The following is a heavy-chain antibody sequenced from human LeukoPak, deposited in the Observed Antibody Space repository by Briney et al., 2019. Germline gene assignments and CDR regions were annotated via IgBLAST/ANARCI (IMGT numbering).Heavy chain of an antibody. Sequence: ASVKVSCRASGYTFSGHYMHWVRQAPGQGLEWMGIINPSGGSTSYAQKFQGRVTMTRDTSTSTVYMELSSLKSEDTAVYYCARTRPYYDSSGYCCGGAFDIWGQGTMVTVSS. J-gene: IGHJ3*02. CDR1: GYTFSGHY. V-gene: IGHV1-46*01. D-gene: IGHD3-22*01. CDR3: ARTRPYYDSSGYCCGGAFDI. CDR2: INPSGGST.